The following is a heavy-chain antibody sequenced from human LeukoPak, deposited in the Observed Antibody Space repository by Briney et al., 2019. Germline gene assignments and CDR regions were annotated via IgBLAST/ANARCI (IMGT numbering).Heavy chain of an antibody. V-gene: IGHV3-23*01. CDR2: MSGSGGTT. CDR3: AKDLVAGMYPYYYYYIDV. Sequence: GGSLRLSCAASGFTFSSYAMSWVRQAPGKGLEWVSAMSGSGGTTYYADTVKGRFTISRDNSKNTLYLQMNSLRVDDTAVYYCAKDLVAGMYPYYYYYIDVWGKGTTVTVSS. J-gene: IGHJ6*03. CDR1: GFTFSSYA. D-gene: IGHD1-14*01.